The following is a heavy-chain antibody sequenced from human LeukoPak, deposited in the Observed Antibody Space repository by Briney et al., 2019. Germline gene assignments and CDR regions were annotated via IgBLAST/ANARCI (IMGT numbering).Heavy chain of an antibody. CDR3: ARGRTLVGVRGGPIYFDY. Sequence: SETLSPTCTVSGGSISSYYWSWIRQPPGKGLEWIGYIYYSGSTNYNPSLKSRVTISVDTSKNQFSLKLSSVTAADTAVYYCARGRTLVGVRGGPIYFDYWGQGTLVTVSS. CDR1: GGSISSYY. CDR2: IYYSGST. D-gene: IGHD3-10*01. V-gene: IGHV4-59*01. J-gene: IGHJ4*02.